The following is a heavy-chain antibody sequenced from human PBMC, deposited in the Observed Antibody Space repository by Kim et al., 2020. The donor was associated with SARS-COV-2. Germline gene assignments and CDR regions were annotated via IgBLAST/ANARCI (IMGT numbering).Heavy chain of an antibody. CDR1: GFTFSSYG. Sequence: GGSLRLSCADSGFTFSSYGMHWVRQAPDKGLEWVAVISYDGSNKYYADSVKGRFTISRDNSKNTLYLQMNSLRAEDTAVYYCAKGIQLWPYYYYGMGVWGQGTTVTVSS. J-gene: IGHJ6*02. CDR3: AKGIQLWPYYYYGMGV. D-gene: IGHD5-18*01. CDR2: ISYDGSNK. V-gene: IGHV3-30*18.